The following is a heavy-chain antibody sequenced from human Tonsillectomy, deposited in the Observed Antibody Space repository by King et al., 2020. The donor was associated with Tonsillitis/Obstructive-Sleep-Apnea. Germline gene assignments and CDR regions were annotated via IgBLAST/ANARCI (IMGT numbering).Heavy chain of an antibody. V-gene: IGHV4-59*08. CDR2: IYYSGST. Sequence: QLQESGPGLVKPSETLSLTCTVSGGSISSYYWIWLRQPPGEGLEWIGYIYYSGSTNYNPSLKSRVTISVDNSKNQFPLKLSPVPAADTAVYYCARANYAILTGYLDVAFDIWGQGTMVTVSS. D-gene: IGHD3-9*01. J-gene: IGHJ3*02. CDR3: ARANYAILTGYLDVAFDI. CDR1: GGSISSYY.